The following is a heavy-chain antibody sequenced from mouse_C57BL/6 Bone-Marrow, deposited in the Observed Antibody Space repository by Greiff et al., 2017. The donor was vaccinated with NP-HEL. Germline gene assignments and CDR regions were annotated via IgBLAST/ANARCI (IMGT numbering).Heavy chain of an antibody. J-gene: IGHJ3*01. D-gene: IGHD1-1*02. CDR3: ARSGGYPFAY. CDR1: GYTFTSYW. CDR2: IFPGSGST. V-gene: IGHV1-56*01. Sequence: QVQLKESGPELVRPGASVKISCKAPGYTFTSYWMQWVRQRPGQGLEWIGEIFPGSGSTYYNEKFKGKATLTVDTSSSTAYMQLSSLTSEDSAVYFCARSGGYPFAYWGQGTLVTVSA.